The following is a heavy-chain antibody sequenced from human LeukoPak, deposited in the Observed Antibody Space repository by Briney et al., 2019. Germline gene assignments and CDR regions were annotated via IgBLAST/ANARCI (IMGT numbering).Heavy chain of an antibody. CDR1: GYTFTSYY. D-gene: IGHD6-6*01. J-gene: IGHJ4*02. V-gene: IGHV1-46*01. CDR2: INPTGGTT. CDR3: AREPGGYSSSS. Sequence: ASVKVSCKTSGYTFTSYYMHWVRQAPGLGPEWMGIINPTGGTTNYAQKFQGRVTMTRDTSTSTVYMELSSLRSEDTAVYYCAREPGGYSSSSWGQGTLVTVSS.